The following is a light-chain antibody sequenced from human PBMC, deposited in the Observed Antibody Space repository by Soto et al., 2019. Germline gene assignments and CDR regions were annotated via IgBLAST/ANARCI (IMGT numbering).Light chain of an antibody. Sequence: EIVLTQSPATLSLSPGERATLSCRASQSVSSYLAWYQQKPGQAPRLLIYDASARATGIPARFSGSGSGTDFTLTISSLEPEDFAVYYCQQRSSWPPAYTFGQGTKLEIK. J-gene: IGKJ2*01. CDR1: QSVSSY. CDR3: QQRSSWPPAYT. CDR2: DAS. V-gene: IGKV3-11*01.